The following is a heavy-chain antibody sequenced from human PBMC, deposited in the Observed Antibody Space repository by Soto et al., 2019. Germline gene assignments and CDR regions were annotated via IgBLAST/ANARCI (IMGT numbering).Heavy chain of an antibody. CDR2: IIPIFGTA. J-gene: IGHJ6*02. CDR3: ARVRGDFWRGYYYYYYGMDV. D-gene: IGHD3-3*01. V-gene: IGHV1-69*01. CDR1: GGTFSSYA. Sequence: QVQLVQSGAEVKKPGSSVKVSCKASGGTFSSYAISWVRQAPGQGLEWMGGIIPIFGTANYAQKFQGRVTITADESTSTAYMELSSLRSEDTAVYYCARVRGDFWRGYYYYYYGMDVWGQGTTVTVSS.